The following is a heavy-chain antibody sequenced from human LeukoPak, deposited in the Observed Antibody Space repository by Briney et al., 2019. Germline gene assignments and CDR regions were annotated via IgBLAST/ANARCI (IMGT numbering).Heavy chain of an antibody. CDR3: ARTLRLGTPRAFDI. J-gene: IGHJ3*02. V-gene: IGHV3-7*05. D-gene: IGHD6-25*01. CDR2: IHEDGSDT. CDR1: GFTFSSYW. Sequence: PGGSLRLSCVVSGFTFSSYWMNWVRQAPGKGLEWVANIHEDGSDTYYVDSVKGRSTISRDNAKNSLYLQMNSLRAEDTALYYCARTLRLGTPRAFDIWGRGTMVTVSS.